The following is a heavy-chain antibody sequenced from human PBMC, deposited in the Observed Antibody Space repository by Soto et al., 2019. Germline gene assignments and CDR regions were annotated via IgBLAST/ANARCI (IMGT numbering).Heavy chain of an antibody. CDR2: IIPIFGTA. Sequence: SVKVSFKASGGTFSSYAISWLRQAPGQGLEWMGGIIPIFGTANYAQKFQGRVTITADESTSTAYMELSSLRSEDTAVYYCARDWLYYYGSGSYGNHYGMDVWGQGTTVTVSS. V-gene: IGHV1-69*13. D-gene: IGHD3-10*01. J-gene: IGHJ6*02. CDR1: GGTFSSYA. CDR3: ARDWLYYYGSGSYGNHYGMDV.